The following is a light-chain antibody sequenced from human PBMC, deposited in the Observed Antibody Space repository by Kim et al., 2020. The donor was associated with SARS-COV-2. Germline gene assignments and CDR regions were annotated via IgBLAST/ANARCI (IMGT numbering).Light chain of an antibody. Sequence: EIVLTQSPGTLSLSPGERATLSCRASQSVSSNYLAWYQQKPGQAPRLLIYGASTRATGIPDRFSGSGSGTDFTLTISRLDPEDFALYYCQQYGSSPYTFGQGTKLEI. V-gene: IGKV3-20*01. CDR3: QQYGSSPYT. J-gene: IGKJ2*01. CDR1: QSVSSNY. CDR2: GAS.